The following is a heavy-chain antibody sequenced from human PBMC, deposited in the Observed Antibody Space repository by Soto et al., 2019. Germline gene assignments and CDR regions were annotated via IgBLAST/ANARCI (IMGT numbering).Heavy chain of an antibody. Sequence: GGSLRLSCAASGFIFTGHWMHWVRQGPGKGLDWVSGINNDGGATFYADPVKGRFTISRDNSNNMVYLQMNSLGAEDSAVYYCGTVFDLWGHGTQVTVSS. CDR2: INNDGGAT. CDR3: GTVFDL. CDR1: GFIFTGHW. V-gene: IGHV3-74*01. J-gene: IGHJ5*02. D-gene: IGHD4-4*01.